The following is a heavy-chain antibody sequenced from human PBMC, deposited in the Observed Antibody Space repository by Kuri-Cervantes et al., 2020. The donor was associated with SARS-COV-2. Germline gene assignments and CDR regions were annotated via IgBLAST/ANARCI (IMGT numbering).Heavy chain of an antibody. CDR2: ISYDGSNK. CDR3: ARVLGIAAAGTRFSYYYYGMDV. CDR1: GFTFSSYW. D-gene: IGHD6-13*01. J-gene: IGHJ6*02. Sequence: GGSLRLSCAGSGFTFSSYWMSWVRQAPGKGLEWVAVISYDGSNKYYADSVKGRFTISRDNSKNTLYLQMNSLRAEDTAVYYCARVLGIAAAGTRFSYYYYGMDVWGQGTTVTVSS. V-gene: IGHV3-30-3*01.